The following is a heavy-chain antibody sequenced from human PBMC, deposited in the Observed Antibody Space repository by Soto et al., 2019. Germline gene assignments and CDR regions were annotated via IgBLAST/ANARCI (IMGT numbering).Heavy chain of an antibody. CDR1: GGSVSSGSYY. J-gene: IGHJ5*02. D-gene: IGHD6-19*01. CDR3: ARLSAAWFDP. V-gene: IGHV4-61*01. CDR2: IYHSGST. Sequence: QVQLQESGPGLVKHSETLSLTCTVSGGSVSSGSYYWGWIRQPPGKGLEWIGYIYHSGSTNYNPSLQSRVTISVDTSKNQFSLSLTSVTAADTAVYYCARLSAAWFDPWGQGTLVTVAS.